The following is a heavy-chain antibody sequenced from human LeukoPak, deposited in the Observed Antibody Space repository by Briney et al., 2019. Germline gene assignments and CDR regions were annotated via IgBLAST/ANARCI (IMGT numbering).Heavy chain of an antibody. CDR1: GFTFSGYW. CDR3: SKGMIRGLGDY. J-gene: IGHJ4*02. D-gene: IGHD3-10*01. Sequence: PGGSLRLSCAASGFTFSGYWMHWARQTAGKGLVWVSRISSDGSSTDYADSVKGRFTISRDNAKNTLYLQMNSLRAEDTAVYYCSKGMIRGLGDYWGQGALVTVSS. V-gene: IGHV3-74*01. CDR2: ISSDGSST.